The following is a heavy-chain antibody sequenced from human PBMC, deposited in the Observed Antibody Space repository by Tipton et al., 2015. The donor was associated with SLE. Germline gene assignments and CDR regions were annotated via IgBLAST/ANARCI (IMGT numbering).Heavy chain of an antibody. CDR2: ISWNSGSI. CDR3: AKAGVRIRRAGRNYFDY. Sequence: SLRLSCAASGYNFDDYAMHWVRQAPGKGLEWVSGISWNSGSIGYADSVKGRFTISRDNAKNSLYLQMNSLRAEDTALYYCAKAGVRIRRAGRNYFDYWGQGTLVTVSS. J-gene: IGHJ4*02. CDR1: GYNFDDYA. D-gene: IGHD2/OR15-2a*01. V-gene: IGHV3-9*01.